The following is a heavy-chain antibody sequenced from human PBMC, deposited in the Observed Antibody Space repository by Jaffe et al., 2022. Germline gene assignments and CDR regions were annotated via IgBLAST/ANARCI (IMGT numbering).Heavy chain of an antibody. V-gene: IGHV3-66*02. J-gene: IGHJ4*02. D-gene: IGHD3-22*01. CDR1: GFTVSNNC. Sequence: EVQLVESGGGLVQPGGSLRLSCAASGFTVSNNCMSWVRQAPGKGLEWVSVIYGGGTTYYADFVKGRFTISRDNSKNTLYLQMNSLGAEDAAVYFCAGRYYYDSGADYWGQGTPVTVAS. CDR3: AGRYYYDSGADY. CDR2: IYGGGTT.